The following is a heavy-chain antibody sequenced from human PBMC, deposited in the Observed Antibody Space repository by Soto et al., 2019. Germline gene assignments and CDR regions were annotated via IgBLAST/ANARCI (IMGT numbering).Heavy chain of an antibody. D-gene: IGHD3-16*02. CDR1: GFTFSSYA. CDR3: ARDLVDYVWGSYRSSDAFDI. J-gene: IGHJ3*02. CDR2: ISYDGSNK. Sequence: GGSLRLSCAASGFTFSSYAMHWVRQAPGKGLEWVAVISYDGSNKYYADSVKGRFTISRDNSKNTLYLQMNSLRAEDTAVYYCARDLVDYVWGSYRSSDAFDIWGQGTMVTVSS. V-gene: IGHV3-30-3*01.